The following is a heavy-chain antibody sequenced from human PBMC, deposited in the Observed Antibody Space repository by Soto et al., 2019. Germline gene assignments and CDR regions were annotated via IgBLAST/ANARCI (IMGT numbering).Heavy chain of an antibody. CDR2: IDIGGNT. V-gene: IGHV3-66*01. D-gene: IGHD2-2*01. J-gene: IGHJ4*02. CDR1: GFSVTNNY. Sequence: VPVVESGGGLVQPGGSLRLSCAASGFSVTNNYMNWVRQAPGKGMEWVSIIDIGGNTYYADSVKDRFTISRDNSRNTVYLHMDSRRAEDTAVYYCARGRGSTGYLGREHYFDYWGQGTLVTVSP. CDR3: ARGRGSTGYLGREHYFDY.